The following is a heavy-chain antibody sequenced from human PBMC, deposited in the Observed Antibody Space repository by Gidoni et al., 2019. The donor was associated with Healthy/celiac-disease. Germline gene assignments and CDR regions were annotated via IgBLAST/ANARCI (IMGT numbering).Heavy chain of an antibody. V-gene: IGHV3-33*01. CDR1: GFTFSSYG. Sequence: QVQLVESGGGVVQPGRSLRLSCAASGFTFSSYGMHWVRQAPGKGLEGVAVIWYDGSNKYYADSVKGRFTISRDNSKNTLYLQMNSLRAEDTAVYYCARDYIWGSYRYTFYYYYGMDVWGQGTTVTVSS. J-gene: IGHJ6*02. CDR3: ARDYIWGSYRYTFYYYYGMDV. CDR2: IWYDGSNK. D-gene: IGHD3-16*02.